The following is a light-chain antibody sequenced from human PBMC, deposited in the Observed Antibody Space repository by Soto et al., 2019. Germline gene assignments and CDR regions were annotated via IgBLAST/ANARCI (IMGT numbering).Light chain of an antibody. CDR1: SSNIGAGYD. CDR2: GNS. Sequence: QLVLTQPPSVSGAPGQRVTISCTESSSNIGAGYDVHWYQQLPGTAPKLLIYGNSNRPSGVPDRFSGSKSGTSASLAITGLQAEDEADYYCQSYDSSLSGGVFGGGTQLTVL. V-gene: IGLV1-40*01. CDR3: QSYDSSLSGGV. J-gene: IGLJ3*02.